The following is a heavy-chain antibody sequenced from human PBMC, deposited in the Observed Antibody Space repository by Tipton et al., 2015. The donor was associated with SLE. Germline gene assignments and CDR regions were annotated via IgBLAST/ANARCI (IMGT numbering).Heavy chain of an antibody. Sequence: TLSLTCTVSGGSISSSNHYWGWIRQPPGKGLEWIGSIYYSENTYYNPSLKSRVTISVDTSKNQFSLKLSSVTAADTAVYYCARQRGRWLLDAFDIWGQGTMVTVSS. V-gene: IGHV4-39*01. CDR2: IYYSENT. CDR1: GGSISSSNHY. CDR3: ARQRGRWLLDAFDI. D-gene: IGHD6-19*01. J-gene: IGHJ3*02.